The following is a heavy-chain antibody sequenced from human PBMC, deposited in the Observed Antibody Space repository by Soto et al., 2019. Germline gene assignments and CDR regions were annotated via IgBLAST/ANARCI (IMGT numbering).Heavy chain of an antibody. CDR1: GFTFSSYA. CDR2: ISGSGGST. CDR3: AKVQRDFWSQFYDY. J-gene: IGHJ4*02. D-gene: IGHD3-3*01. Sequence: GGSLRLSCAASGFTFSSYAMSWVRQAPGKGLEWVSAISGSGGSTYYADSVKGRFTISRDNSKNTLYLQMNSLRAEDTAVYYCAKVQRDFWSQFYDYWGQGTLVTVSS. V-gene: IGHV3-23*01.